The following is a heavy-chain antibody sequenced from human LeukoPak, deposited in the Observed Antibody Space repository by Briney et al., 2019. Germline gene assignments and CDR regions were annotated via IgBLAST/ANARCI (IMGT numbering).Heavy chain of an antibody. CDR2: ISSSSYI. V-gene: IGHV3-21*01. D-gene: IGHD4-17*01. Sequence: PGGSLRLSCAASGFTFSSYSMNWVRQAPGKGLEWVSSISSSSYIYYADSVKGRFTISRDNAKNSLHLQMNSLRAEDTAVYYCARLYGDYAGDYYYGMDVWGQGTTVTVSS. J-gene: IGHJ6*02. CDR1: GFTFSSYS. CDR3: ARLYGDYAGDYYYGMDV.